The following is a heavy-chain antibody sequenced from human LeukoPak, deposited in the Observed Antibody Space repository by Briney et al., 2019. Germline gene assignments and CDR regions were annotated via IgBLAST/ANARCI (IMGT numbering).Heavy chain of an antibody. CDR3: AKDRKMATILDY. CDR2: IRYDGSNK. V-gene: IGHV3-30*02. Sequence: GGSLRLSCAASGFTFSSYGMHWVRQAPGKGLEWVAFIRYDGSNKYYADSVKGRFTISRDNSKNTLYLQMNSLRAEDTAVYYCAKDRKMATILDYWGQGTLVTVSS. CDR1: GFTFSSYG. J-gene: IGHJ4*02. D-gene: IGHD5-24*01.